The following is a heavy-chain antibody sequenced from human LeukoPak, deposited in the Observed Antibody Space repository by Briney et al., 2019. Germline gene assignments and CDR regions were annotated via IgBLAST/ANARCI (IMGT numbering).Heavy chain of an antibody. J-gene: IGHJ4*02. CDR2: INHSGST. D-gene: IGHD3-16*01. Sequence: SETLSLTCAVYGGSFSGYYWSWSRQPPGKGLEWIGEINHSGSTNYNPSLKSRVTISVDTSKNQFSLKLSSVTAADTAVYYCARGAGGGYFDYWGQGTLVTVSS. CDR1: GGSFSGYY. V-gene: IGHV4-34*01. CDR3: ARGAGGGYFDY.